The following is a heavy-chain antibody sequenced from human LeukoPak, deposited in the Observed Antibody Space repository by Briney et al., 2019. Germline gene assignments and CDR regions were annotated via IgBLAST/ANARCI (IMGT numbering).Heavy chain of an antibody. J-gene: IGHJ4*02. CDR3: AGCSSTSCSY. CDR1: GGSISSGSYY. D-gene: IGHD2-2*01. CDR2: IYTSGST. Sequence: SQTLSLTCTVSGGSISSGSYYWSWIRQPAGKELEWIGRIYTSGSTNYNPSLKSRVTISVDTSKNQFSLKLSSVTAADTAVYYCAGCSSTSCSYWGQGTLVTVSS. V-gene: IGHV4-61*02.